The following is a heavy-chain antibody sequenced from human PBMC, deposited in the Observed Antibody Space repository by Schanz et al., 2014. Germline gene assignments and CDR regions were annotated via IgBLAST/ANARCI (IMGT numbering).Heavy chain of an antibody. Sequence: QVQLVQSGGEMKKPGASVKVSCKASGYTFNTYGLNWVRQAPGQGLEWMGWISAYTNNTNYAQKVQGRVTMTTDTSTFTAYMDVSSLRSEDTAVYYCASSGAGYSSSWDFDYWGQGTLVTVSS. J-gene: IGHJ4*02. CDR1: GYTFNTYG. D-gene: IGHD6-13*01. CDR3: ASSGAGYSSSWDFDY. V-gene: IGHV1-18*01. CDR2: ISAYTNNT.